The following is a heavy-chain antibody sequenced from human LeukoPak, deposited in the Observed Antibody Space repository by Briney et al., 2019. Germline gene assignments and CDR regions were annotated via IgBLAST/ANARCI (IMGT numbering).Heavy chain of an antibody. Sequence: SVKVSCKASGYTFTSYDINWVRQAPGQGLEWMGGIIPIFGTANYAQKFQGRVTITADESTSTAYMELSSLRSEDTAVYYCARQQKNDFWSGLDYWGQGTLVTVSS. CDR1: GYTFTSYD. CDR2: IIPIFGTA. J-gene: IGHJ4*02. V-gene: IGHV1-69*13. CDR3: ARQQKNDFWSGLDY. D-gene: IGHD3-3*01.